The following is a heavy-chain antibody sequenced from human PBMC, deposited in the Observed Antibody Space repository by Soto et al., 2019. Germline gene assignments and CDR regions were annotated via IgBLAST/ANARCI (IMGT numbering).Heavy chain of an antibody. Sequence: SETLSLTCTVSGDSITSNSYFWAWIRQPPGKGLEWIGSIYYSGTTYYNPSLKSRVTISVDRSKNQFSLKLSSVTAADTAVYYCARHPDLYYFDYWGQGTLVTVSS. CDR2: IYYSGTT. J-gene: IGHJ4*02. CDR3: ARHPDLYYFDY. V-gene: IGHV4-39*01. CDR1: GDSITSNSYF.